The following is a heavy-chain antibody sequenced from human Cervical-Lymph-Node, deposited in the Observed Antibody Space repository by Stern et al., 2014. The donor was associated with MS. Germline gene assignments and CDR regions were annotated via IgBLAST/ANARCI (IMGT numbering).Heavy chain of an antibody. CDR3: ARGSSGWFPLYYFDD. CDR2: IRQDGSER. CDR1: GFSFSNHW. Sequence: EVQLVESGGRLVQPGGSLRLSCAVSGFSFSNHWMTWVRQAPGKGLEWVAHIRQDGSERYYGDSVKGRFTISRDNAEGSLYLQMNSLRVEDTAIYYCARGSSGWFPLYYFDDWGQGSLVTISS. V-gene: IGHV3-7*01. D-gene: IGHD6-13*01. J-gene: IGHJ4*02.